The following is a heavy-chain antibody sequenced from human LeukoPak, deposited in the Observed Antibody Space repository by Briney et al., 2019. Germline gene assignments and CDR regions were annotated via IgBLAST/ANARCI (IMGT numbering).Heavy chain of an antibody. D-gene: IGHD3-22*01. J-gene: IGHJ4*02. V-gene: IGHV3-21*01. CDR1: GLTFSSYS. CDR2: ISSSSSYI. CDR3: ARARTYYYDSRDLGY. Sequence: GGSLRLSCAASGLTFSSYSMNWVRQAPGKGLEWVSSISSSSSYIYYADSVKGRFTISRDNAKNSLYLQMNSLRAEDTAVYYCARARTYYYDSRDLGYWGQGTLVTVSS.